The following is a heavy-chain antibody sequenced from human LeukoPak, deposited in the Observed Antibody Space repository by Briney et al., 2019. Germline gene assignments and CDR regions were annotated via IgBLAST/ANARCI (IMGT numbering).Heavy chain of an antibody. V-gene: IGHV4-59*01. CDR1: GDSISYFY. J-gene: IGHJ6*03. Sequence: NPSETLSLTCSVSGDSISYFYWSWIRQPPGKGLEWIGYIYYSGSTNYNPSLKSRATISVDTSKNQFSLKLSSVTAADTAVYYCARSRAGAAAGTYAGYYYYMDVWGKGTTVTISS. D-gene: IGHD6-13*01. CDR2: IYYSGST. CDR3: ARSRAGAAAGTYAGYYYYMDV.